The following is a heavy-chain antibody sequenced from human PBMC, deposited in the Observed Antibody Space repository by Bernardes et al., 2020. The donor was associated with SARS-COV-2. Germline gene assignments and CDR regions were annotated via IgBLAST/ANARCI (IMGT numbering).Heavy chain of an antibody. CDR1: GYSISSGYY. J-gene: IGHJ6*02. CDR2: IYHSGST. Sequence: SETLSLTCAVSGYSISSGYYWGWIRQPPGKGLELIGSIYHSGSTYYNPSLKSRVTISVDTSKNQFSLKLSSVTAADTAVYYCARAFGYYDFWSGYYDYYYYYGMDVWGQGTTVTVSS. D-gene: IGHD3-3*01. V-gene: IGHV4-38-2*01. CDR3: ARAFGYYDFWSGYYDYYYYYGMDV.